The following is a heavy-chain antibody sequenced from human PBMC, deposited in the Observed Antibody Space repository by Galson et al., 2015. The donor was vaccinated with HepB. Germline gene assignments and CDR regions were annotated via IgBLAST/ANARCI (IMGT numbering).Heavy chain of an antibody. D-gene: IGHD6-19*01. J-gene: IGHJ4*02. Sequence: SVKVSCKASGYTFTDYYMHWVRQAPGQGLECMGRINPNSGGTNYAQKFQGRVTMTRDTSISTAYMELSRLRSDDMAVYYCARAIMGGGPSGHYFDYWGQGTLVTVSS. CDR3: ARAIMGGGPSGHYFDY. CDR1: GYTFTDYY. CDR2: INPNSGGT. V-gene: IGHV1-2*06.